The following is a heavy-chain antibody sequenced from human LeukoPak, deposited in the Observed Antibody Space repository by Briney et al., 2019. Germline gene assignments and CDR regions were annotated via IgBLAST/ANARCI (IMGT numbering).Heavy chain of an antibody. V-gene: IGHV4-39*07. CDR1: GGSISSSSYY. J-gene: IGHJ4*02. D-gene: IGHD2-21*02. CDR2: IYYSGST. CDR3: ARESLLFRYFDY. Sequence: PSETLSLTCTVSGGSISSSSYYWGWIRQPPGKGLEWIGSIYYSGSTYYNPSLKTRVTISVDTSKNQFSLKLSSVTAADTAVYYCARESLLFRYFDYWGQGTLVTVSS.